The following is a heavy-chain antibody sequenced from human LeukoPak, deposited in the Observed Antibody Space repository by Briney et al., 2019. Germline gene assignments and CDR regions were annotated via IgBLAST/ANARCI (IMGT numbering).Heavy chain of an antibody. CDR3: ARDMGSSWSTLTYYYYYMDV. D-gene: IGHD6-13*01. J-gene: IGHJ6*03. V-gene: IGHV1-18*01. CDR1: GYTFTSYG. CDR2: ISAYNGNT. Sequence: GASVKVSCKAYGYTFTSYGISWVRQAPGQGLEWMGWISAYNGNTNYAQKLQGRVTMTTDTSTSTAYMELRSLRSDDTAVYYCARDMGSSWSTLTYYYYYMDVWGKGTTVTVSS.